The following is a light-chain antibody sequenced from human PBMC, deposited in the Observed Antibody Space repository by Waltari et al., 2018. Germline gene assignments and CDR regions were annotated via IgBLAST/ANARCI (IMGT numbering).Light chain of an antibody. Sequence: SYDLTQPPSVSVSPGQTARITCSGDALPRLYAYWYQQKPGQAPMLLIYKDTERPSGIPERFSGFTSGTTVTLTVSGVQAEDEADYYCQSADTNFADHVVFGGGTQLIVL. CDR2: KDT. J-gene: IGLJ2*01. V-gene: IGLV3-25*03. CDR1: ALPRLY. CDR3: QSADTNFADHVV.